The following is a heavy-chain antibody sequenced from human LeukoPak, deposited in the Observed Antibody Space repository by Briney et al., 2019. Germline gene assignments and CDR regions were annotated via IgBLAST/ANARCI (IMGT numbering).Heavy chain of an antibody. CDR3: ARVWGIAAAGTRWFDP. CDR2: ISAYNGNT. CDR1: GYTFTSYG. D-gene: IGHD6-13*01. Sequence: ASVKVSCKASGYTFTSYGISWVRQAPGQGLEWMGWISAYNGNTNYAQKLQGRVTMTTDTSTSTAYMELRSLRSDDTAVYYCARVWGIAAAGTRWFDPWGQGTLVTVSS. V-gene: IGHV1-18*01. J-gene: IGHJ5*02.